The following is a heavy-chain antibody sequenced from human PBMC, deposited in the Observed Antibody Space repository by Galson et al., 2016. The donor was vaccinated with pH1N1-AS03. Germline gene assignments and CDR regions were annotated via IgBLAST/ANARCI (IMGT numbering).Heavy chain of an antibody. CDR1: GGTFSSYV. CDR3: ARDSTITGTTEDDALDI. CDR2: IIPSLGVP. J-gene: IGHJ3*02. V-gene: IGHV1-69*04. D-gene: IGHD1-14*01. Sequence: SVKVSCKASGGTFSSYVINWVRQAPGQGLEWMGRIIPSLGVPNYAQKFQGRVTITADKSTRTAYMELSSLRSEDTAVYYCARDSTITGTTEDDALDIWGQGTMVIVSS.